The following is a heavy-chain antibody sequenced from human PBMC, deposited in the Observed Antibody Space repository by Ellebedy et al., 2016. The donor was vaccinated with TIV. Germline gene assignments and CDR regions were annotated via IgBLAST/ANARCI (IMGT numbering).Heavy chain of an antibody. Sequence: GESLKISCAVSGFSFSTYGFHWVRQAPGKGLEWVALISYDGSNKYFADSVQGRFTISRDNSQNTLYLLMNSLRGDDTAIYYCARALNHVDTVSTAPLDCWGQGILVTVSS. V-gene: IGHV3-30*03. D-gene: IGHD5/OR15-5a*01. CDR3: ARALNHVDTVSTAPLDC. CDR2: ISYDGSNK. J-gene: IGHJ4*02. CDR1: GFSFSTYG.